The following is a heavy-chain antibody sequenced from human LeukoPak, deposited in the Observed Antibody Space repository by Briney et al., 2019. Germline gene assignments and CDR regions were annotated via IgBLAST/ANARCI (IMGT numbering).Heavy chain of an antibody. D-gene: IGHD5-24*01. CDR3: ATGRDGTHWAADY. CDR2: ISYDGSNK. J-gene: IGHJ4*02. Sequence: GGSLRLSCVASGFIFSTYGLHWVRQAPGKGLEWVAVISYDGSNKYYADSVKGRFTISRDNSKNTLFLQMNSLRAEDTAVYYCATGRDGTHWAADYWGQGTLVTVSP. CDR1: GFIFSTYG. V-gene: IGHV3-30*19.